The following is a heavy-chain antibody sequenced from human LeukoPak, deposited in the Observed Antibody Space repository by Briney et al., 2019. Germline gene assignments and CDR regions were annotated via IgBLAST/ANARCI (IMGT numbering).Heavy chain of an antibody. Sequence: PGGSLRLSCAASGFTFSSYSMGWVRQGPGRGLGWVSYISTSGSTMYYADSVKGRFTISSDNAKSSLYLQMNSLRAEDTAVYYCARVRSGYYFDYWGQGTLVTVSS. D-gene: IGHD4-17*01. CDR3: ARVRSGYYFDY. J-gene: IGHJ4*02. CDR2: ISTSGSTM. V-gene: IGHV3-48*01. CDR1: GFTFSSYS.